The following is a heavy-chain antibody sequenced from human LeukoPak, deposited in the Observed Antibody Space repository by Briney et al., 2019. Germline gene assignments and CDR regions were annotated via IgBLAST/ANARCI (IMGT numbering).Heavy chain of an antibody. J-gene: IGHJ3*02. D-gene: IGHD3-9*01. CDR3: TTSPYYDILTGYYNVDAFDI. V-gene: IGHV3-15*01. CDR2: IKSKTDGGTT. CDR1: GFTFSNAW. Sequence: GGSLRLSCAASGFTFSNAWMSWVRQAPGKGLEWVGRIKSKTDGGTTDYAAPVKGRFTISRDDSKNTLYLQMNSLKTEDTAVYYCTTSPYYDILTGYYNVDAFDIWGQGTMVTVSS.